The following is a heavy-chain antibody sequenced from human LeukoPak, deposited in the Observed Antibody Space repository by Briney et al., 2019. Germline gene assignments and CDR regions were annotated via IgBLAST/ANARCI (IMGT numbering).Heavy chain of an antibody. Sequence: GGSLRLSCAASVFTFSTYSMHWVRQAPGKGLEWVSSIRSGSTYINYADSVKGRFTISRDDAKNSLYLQMNSLRAEDTAVYYCARDGIFDYWGQGTLVTVFS. J-gene: IGHJ4*02. V-gene: IGHV3-21*01. CDR1: VFTFSTYS. CDR3: ARDGIFDY. CDR2: IRSGSTYI.